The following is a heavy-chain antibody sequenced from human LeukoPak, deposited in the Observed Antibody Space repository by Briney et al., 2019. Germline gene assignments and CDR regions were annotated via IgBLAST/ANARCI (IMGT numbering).Heavy chain of an antibody. CDR2: ISGSGGST. CDR1: GLPFSSYA. CDR3: AKAPDHRAPNGYFDP. J-gene: IGHJ5*02. V-gene: IGHV3-23*01. Sequence: GGSLRLSCAVSGLPFSSYAMSWVRQAPGKGLEWVSGISGSGGSTVYAESVQGRFTISRDNSKNTLFLQMNSLRAEDTAVYYCAKAPDHRAPNGYFDPWGQGTLVTVSS. D-gene: IGHD5-24*01.